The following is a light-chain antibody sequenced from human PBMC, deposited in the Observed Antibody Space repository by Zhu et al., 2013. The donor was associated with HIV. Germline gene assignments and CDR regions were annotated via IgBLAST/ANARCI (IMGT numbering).Light chain of an antibody. CDR3: QQYSSYPPT. J-gene: IGKJ4*01. CDR2: DAS. CDR1: QSISTW. Sequence: DIQMTQSPSTLSASVRDRVTITCRATQSISTWLAWYQQKPGKAPKVLIYDASSLESGVPSRFSGGGSGTEFTLTISSLQPDDFATYFCQQYSSYPPTFGGGTKVEIK. V-gene: IGKV1-5*01.